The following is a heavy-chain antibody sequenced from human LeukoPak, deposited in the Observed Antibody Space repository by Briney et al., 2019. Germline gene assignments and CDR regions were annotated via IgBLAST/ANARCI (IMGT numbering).Heavy chain of an antibody. V-gene: IGHV4-30-4*01. Sequence: ASQTLSLTCTVSGGSISSGDYYWSWIRQPPGKGLEWIGYIYYSGSTYYNPSLKSRVTISVDTSKNQFSLKLSSVTDADTAVYYCARDDRFGGNPEYWGQGTLVTVSS. CDR1: GGSISSGDYY. J-gene: IGHJ4*02. D-gene: IGHD4-23*01. CDR3: ARDDRFGGNPEY. CDR2: IYYSGST.